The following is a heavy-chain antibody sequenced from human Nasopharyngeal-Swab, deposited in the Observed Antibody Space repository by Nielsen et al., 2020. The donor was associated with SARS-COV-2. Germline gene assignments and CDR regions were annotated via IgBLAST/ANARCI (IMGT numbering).Heavy chain of an antibody. CDR2: IYYSGST. Sequence: WIRQPPGKGLEWIGSIYYSGSTYYNPSLKSRVTISVDTSKNQFSPKLSSVTAADTAVYYCARQDYYDRGFDYWGQGTLVTVSS. CDR3: ARQDYYDRGFDY. D-gene: IGHD3-22*01. J-gene: IGHJ4*02. V-gene: IGHV4-39*01.